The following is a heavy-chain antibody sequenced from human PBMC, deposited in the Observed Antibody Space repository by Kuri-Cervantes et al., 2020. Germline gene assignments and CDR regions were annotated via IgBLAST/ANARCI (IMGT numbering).Heavy chain of an antibody. CDR2: ISYDGSNK. Sequence: GGSLRLSCAGSGYTFISYAMHWVRQAPGKGLEWVAVISYDGSNKDYADSVKGRFTISRDNAKNSLFLEMNSLRDEDTATYFCARGGLYYYYGMDVWGQGTTVTVSS. CDR1: GYTFISYA. V-gene: IGHV3-30*07. CDR3: ARGGLYYYYGMDV. J-gene: IGHJ6*02.